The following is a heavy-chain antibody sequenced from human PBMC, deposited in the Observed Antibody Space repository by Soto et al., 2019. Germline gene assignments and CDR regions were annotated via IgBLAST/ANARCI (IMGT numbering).Heavy chain of an antibody. CDR1: GGTFKYYA. Sequence: SVKVSCKVSGGTFKYYAINWVRQAPGQGLEWMGGIVPISGTTNYAQKFQGRVTITADESTSTAYMELSSLRSEDTAVYYCARSGVVVNAFDIWGQGTLVTV. CDR2: IVPISGTT. J-gene: IGHJ3*02. V-gene: IGHV1-69*13. D-gene: IGHD2-21*01. CDR3: ARSGVVVNAFDI.